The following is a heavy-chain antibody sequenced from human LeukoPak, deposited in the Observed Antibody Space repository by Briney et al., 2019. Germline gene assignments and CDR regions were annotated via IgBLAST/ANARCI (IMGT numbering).Heavy chain of an antibody. J-gene: IGHJ4*02. D-gene: IGHD2-15*01. CDR2: IRGSGGST. CDR3: AKEGSVVVAATPDY. CDR1: ARTSSSYA. V-gene: IGHV3-23*01. Sequence: GQSRTLSWPPPARTSSSYAMRWVRPPAGSWLGWVSGIRGSGGSTYYTDSVKGRFTTARDNSKQPQCLQMSRLRAEDTDIYCCAKEGSVVVAATPDYWGQGTLVTVS.